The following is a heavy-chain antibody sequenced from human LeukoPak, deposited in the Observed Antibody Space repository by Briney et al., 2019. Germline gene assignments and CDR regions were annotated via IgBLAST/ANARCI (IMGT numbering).Heavy chain of an antibody. D-gene: IGHD2-2*01. CDR3: ARTRPAAMRTAALDT. CDR1: GFTFSSYW. Sequence: GGSLRLSCAASGFTFSSYWMSWVRQAPGKGLEWVANIKQDGSEKYYVDSVKGRFTISRDNAKNSLYLQMNSLRAEDTAVYYCARTRPAAMRTAALDTWGQGTLVTVSS. CDR2: IKQDGSEK. J-gene: IGHJ5*02. V-gene: IGHV3-7*01.